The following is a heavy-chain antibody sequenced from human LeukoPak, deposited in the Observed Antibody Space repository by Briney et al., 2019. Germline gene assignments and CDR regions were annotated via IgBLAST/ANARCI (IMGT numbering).Heavy chain of an antibody. Sequence: PGGSLRLSCAASGFTFSSYGMHWVRQAPGKGLEWVAFIRYDGSNKYYADSVKGRFTISRDNSKNTLYLQMNSLRAEDTAVYYCAKDIVVVPAADDAFDIWGQGTMVTVSS. D-gene: IGHD2-2*01. CDR1: GFTFSSYG. CDR3: AKDIVVVPAADDAFDI. CDR2: IRYDGSNK. V-gene: IGHV3-30*02. J-gene: IGHJ3*02.